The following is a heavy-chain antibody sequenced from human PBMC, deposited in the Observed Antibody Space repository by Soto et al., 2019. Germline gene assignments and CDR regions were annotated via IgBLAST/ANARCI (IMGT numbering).Heavy chain of an antibody. J-gene: IGHJ4*02. CDR1: GFIFSSYD. D-gene: IGHD3-22*01. Sequence: GGSLRLSCSASGFIFSSYDMHWVRQGPGKGLEWVSAIGTTGDTNYAGSVKGRFTISRENAKNSLYLQMNSLRAGDTAIYFCARAIGPTLFDYWGQGAVVTVSS. CDR2: IGTTGDT. CDR3: ARAIGPTLFDY. V-gene: IGHV3-13*04.